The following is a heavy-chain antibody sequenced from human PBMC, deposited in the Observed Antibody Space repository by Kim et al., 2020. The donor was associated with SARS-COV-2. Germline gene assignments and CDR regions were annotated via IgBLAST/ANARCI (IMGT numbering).Heavy chain of an antibody. J-gene: IGHJ4*02. CDR2: FSYNGNT. D-gene: IGHD1-26*01. Sequence: SETLSLTCTVSGGSINSFTDYWGWIRQPPGKGLEWIGSFSYNGNTYYNPSLKSRVTISADASKNQFSLILSSVTAADTATYYCARRKLAGATRPRGPGTLVTVSS. V-gene: IGHV4-39*01. CDR1: GGSINSFTDY. CDR3: ARRKLAGATRP.